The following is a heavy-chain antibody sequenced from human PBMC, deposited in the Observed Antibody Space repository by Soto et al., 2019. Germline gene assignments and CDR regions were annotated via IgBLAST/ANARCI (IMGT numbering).Heavy chain of an antibody. CDR2: ITPMFGTA. D-gene: IGHD6-19*01. V-gene: IGHV1-69*12. Sequence: QVQLVQSGAEVKKYGSSVKVSCKASGGTFSRYAISWVRQAPGQGLEWMGGITPMFGTANYAQRFQGRATFTADESTSTAYMQLSSLRSDDTAVYYCAQTLGLAVAGPGRFDLWGRGTLVTVSS. CDR3: AQTLGLAVAGPGRFDL. CDR1: GGTFSRYA. J-gene: IGHJ2*01.